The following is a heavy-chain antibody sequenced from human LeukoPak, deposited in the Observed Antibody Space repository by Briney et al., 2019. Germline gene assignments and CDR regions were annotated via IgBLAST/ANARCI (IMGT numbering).Heavy chain of an antibody. Sequence: GASVNLRCKVSGYTLTELSIRWVRQAPGKGLEWMGGFDPGDGEIIYAQNFQGRVTMTEDTSTDTAYMELSSLRYEDTAVYYCALYYGDSAKGYYFEYWAEGPLVRVSS. V-gene: IGHV1-24*01. D-gene: IGHD4-17*01. J-gene: IGHJ4*02. CDR3: ALYYGDSAKGYYFEY. CDR1: GYTLTELS. CDR2: FDPGDGEI.